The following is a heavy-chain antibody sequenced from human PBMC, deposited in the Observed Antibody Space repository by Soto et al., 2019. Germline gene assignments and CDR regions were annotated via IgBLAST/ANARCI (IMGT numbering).Heavy chain of an antibody. V-gene: IGHV4-59*08. CDR2: THYSGGA. CDR3: ASGRPSTDCSSGVCYPVAGYFYMDV. D-gene: IGHD2-8*01. J-gene: IGHJ6*03. CDR1: GGSFSDYY. Sequence: QVQLHESGPGLVKPSETLSLTCTVSGGSFSDYYWSWIRQPPGKGLEWVGYTHYSGGAIYSPSLKSTVIMSVNTSKKEISLMLNSVTAADTVVYYCASGRPSTDCSSGVCYPVAGYFYMDVWGKGTVVSVSS.